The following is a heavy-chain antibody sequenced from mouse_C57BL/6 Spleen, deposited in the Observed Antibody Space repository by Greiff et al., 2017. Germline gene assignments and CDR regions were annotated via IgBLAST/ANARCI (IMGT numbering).Heavy chain of an antibody. CDR3: AREDYDYDRGYFDY. CDR2: INPYNGDT. Sequence: VQLQQSGPELVKPGDSVKISCKASGYSFTGYFMNWVMQSHGKSLEWIGRINPYNGDTFYNQKFKGKATLTADKSSSTADMELRSLTSEDSAVYYCAREDYDYDRGYFDYWGQGTTLTVSS. D-gene: IGHD2-4*01. CDR1: GYSFTGYF. V-gene: IGHV1-20*01. J-gene: IGHJ2*01.